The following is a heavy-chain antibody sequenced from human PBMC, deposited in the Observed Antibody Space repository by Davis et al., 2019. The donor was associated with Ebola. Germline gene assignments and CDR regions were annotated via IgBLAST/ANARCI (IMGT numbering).Heavy chain of an antibody. CDR2: IIPILGIA. D-gene: IGHD1/OR15-1a*01. J-gene: IGHJ4*02. V-gene: IGHV1-69*02. CDR3: ARSHGEHSLSSVWYFDY. CDR1: GGTFSSYT. Sequence: AASVKVSCKASGGTFSSYTISWVRQAPGQGLEWMGRIIPILGIANYAQKFQGRVTITADKSTSTAYMELSSLRSEDTAVYYCARSHGEHSLSSVWYFDYWGQGTLVTVSS.